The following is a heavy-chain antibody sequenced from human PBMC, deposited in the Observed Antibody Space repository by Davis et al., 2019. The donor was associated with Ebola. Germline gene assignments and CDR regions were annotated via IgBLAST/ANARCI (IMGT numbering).Heavy chain of an antibody. CDR1: GFTFSNYG. D-gene: IGHD2/OR15-2a*01. CDR3: VKTDCNSIGRRLLVF. CDR2: ISSDGRDD. V-gene: IGHV3-30*18. Sequence: PGGSLRLSCAASGFTFSNYGMHWVRQAPGKGLEWVALISSDGRDDILADSVKGRFTISRDNSKNSLSLQMNSLRPEDTAVYFCVKTDCNSIGRRLLVFWGQGTLVTVSS. J-gene: IGHJ4*02.